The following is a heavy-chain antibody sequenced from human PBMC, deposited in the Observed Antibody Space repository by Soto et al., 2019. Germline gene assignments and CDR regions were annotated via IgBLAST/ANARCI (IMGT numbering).Heavy chain of an antibody. D-gene: IGHD6-6*01. CDR3: AKLAELSIAARPDFDY. CDR1: GFTFSSYG. CDR2: ISYDGSNK. V-gene: IGHV3-30*18. J-gene: IGHJ4*02. Sequence: GGSLRLSCAASGFTFSSYGMHWVRQAPGKGLEWVAVISYDGSNKYYADSVKGRFTISRDNSKNTLYLQMNSLRAEDTAVYYCAKLAELSIAARPDFDYWGQGTLVTVSS.